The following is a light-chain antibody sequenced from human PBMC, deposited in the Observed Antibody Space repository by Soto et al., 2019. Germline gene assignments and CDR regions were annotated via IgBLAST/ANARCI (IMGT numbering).Light chain of an antibody. J-gene: IGKJ1*01. CDR1: QSVSSNY. Sequence: EMVLTQSPGTLSLSPGERVTLSCRASQSVSSNYLAWYQQKPGQAPRLLIYHASSSATGIPDRFGGSGSGTDFTLTISRLEAADFAVYYCHQYGTSWKVGQGTKVEIK. CDR2: HAS. V-gene: IGKV3-20*01. CDR3: HQYGTSWK.